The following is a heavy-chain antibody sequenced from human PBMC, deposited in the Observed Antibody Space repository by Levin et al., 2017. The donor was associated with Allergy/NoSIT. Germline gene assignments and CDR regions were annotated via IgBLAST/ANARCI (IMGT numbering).Heavy chain of an antibody. Sequence: GVSLRLSCAASGFTFSSYGMHWVRQAPGKGLQWVALISYDGSNIYYADSVKGRFTISRDDSKNTLYLQMNSLRAEDTAFYYCAKEIIVGAYYGMDVWGQGTTVTVS. CDR3: AKEIIVGAYYGMDV. CDR2: ISYDGSNI. CDR1: GFTFSSYG. V-gene: IGHV3-30*18. D-gene: IGHD1-26*01. J-gene: IGHJ6*02.